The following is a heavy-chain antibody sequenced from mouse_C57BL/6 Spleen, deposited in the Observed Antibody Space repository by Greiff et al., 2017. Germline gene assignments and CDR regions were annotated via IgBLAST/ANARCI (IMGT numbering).Heavy chain of an antibody. CDR2: IYPGDGDT. CDR3: ARDGPFAY. CDR1: GYAFSSSW. J-gene: IGHJ3*01. Sequence: VQRVESGPELVKPGASVKISCKASGYAFSSSWMNWVKQRPGKGLEWIGRIYPGDGDTNYNGKFKGKATLTADKSSSTAYMQLSSLTSEDSAVYFCARDGPFAYWGQGTLVTVSA. D-gene: IGHD3-1*01. V-gene: IGHV1-82*01.